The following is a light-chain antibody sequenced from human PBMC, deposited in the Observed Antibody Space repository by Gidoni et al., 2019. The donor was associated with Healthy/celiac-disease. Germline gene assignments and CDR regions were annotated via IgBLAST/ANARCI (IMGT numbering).Light chain of an antibody. CDR1: QGISSY. Sequence: AIRMTQSPSSLSASTGDRVTITCRASQGISSYLAWYQQKPGKAPKLLIYAASTLQSGVPSRFSGSGSGTDFTLTISCLQSEDFATDYCQQYYSYLWTFGQGTKVEIK. J-gene: IGKJ1*01. V-gene: IGKV1-8*01. CDR3: QQYYSYLWT. CDR2: AAS.